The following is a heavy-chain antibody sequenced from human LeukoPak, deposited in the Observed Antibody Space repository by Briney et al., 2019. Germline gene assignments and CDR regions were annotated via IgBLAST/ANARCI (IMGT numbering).Heavy chain of an antibody. D-gene: IGHD5-24*01. CDR1: GGSFSGYY. CDR2: INHSGST. CDR3: ARDPRRDGYNDAFDI. V-gene: IGHV4-34*01. Sequence: SSETLSLTCAVYGGSFSGYYWSWIRQPPGKGLEWIGEINHSGSTNYNPSLKSRVTISVDTSKNQFSLKLSSVTAADTAVYYCARDPRRDGYNDAFDIWGQGTMVTVSS. J-gene: IGHJ3*02.